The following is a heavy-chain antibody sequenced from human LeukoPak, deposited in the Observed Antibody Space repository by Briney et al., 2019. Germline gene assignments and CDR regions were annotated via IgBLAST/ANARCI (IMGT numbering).Heavy chain of an antibody. J-gene: IGHJ6*02. V-gene: IGHV3-21*01. CDR1: GFTLSTYS. D-gene: IGHD2-15*01. CDR2: ISSSSSYK. Sequence: GGSLRLSCAASGFTLSTYSMNWVRQAPGKGLEWVSSISSSSSYKYYADSVKGRFTISRDNAKNPLYLQMNSLRAEDTAVYYCARYCSGGSCETYYYYYYGMDVWGQGTTVTVSS. CDR3: ARYCSGGSCETYYYYYYGMDV.